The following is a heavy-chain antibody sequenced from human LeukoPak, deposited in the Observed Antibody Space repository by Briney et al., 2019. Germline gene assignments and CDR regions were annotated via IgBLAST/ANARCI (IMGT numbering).Heavy chain of an antibody. Sequence: GGSLRLSCAASGFTFSSYGMHWVRQAPGKGLEWVAVIWYDGSNKYYADSVKGRFTISRDDSKNTLYLQMNSLRAEDTAVYYCASNMGFLEWPSRNFDYWGQGTLVTVSS. CDR3: ASNMGFLEWPSRNFDY. CDR2: IWYDGSNK. J-gene: IGHJ4*02. D-gene: IGHD3-3*01. CDR1: GFTFSSYG. V-gene: IGHV3-33*01.